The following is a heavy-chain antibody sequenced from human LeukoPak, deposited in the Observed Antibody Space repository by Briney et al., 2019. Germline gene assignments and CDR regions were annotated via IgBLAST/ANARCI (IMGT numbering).Heavy chain of an antibody. V-gene: IGHV3-74*01. CDR2: INSDESIT. J-gene: IGHJ5*01. CDR1: GFTFSISW. Sequence: GGSLRLSCAASGFTFSISWVHWVRQAPGKGPVWVSRINSDESITIYADSVKGRFTISRDNAKNTLYLQMNSLRAEDTAVYYCARGLYWFDSWGQGTLVTVSS. CDR3: ARGLYWFDS.